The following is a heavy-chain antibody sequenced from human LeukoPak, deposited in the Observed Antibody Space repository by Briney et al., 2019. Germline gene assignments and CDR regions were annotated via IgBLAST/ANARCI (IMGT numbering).Heavy chain of an antibody. CDR3: ARGRTWNFNWFDS. Sequence: ASVKVSCKASGYTFTDYYIHWLRQAPGQGLEWMGWINPDSGDPNYARKFQGRVTMTRDTSITTAYMELSRLRSDDTAMYYCARGRTWNFNWFDSWGQGTLVTVSS. D-gene: IGHD1-1*01. CDR1: GYTFTDYY. J-gene: IGHJ5*01. V-gene: IGHV1-2*02. CDR2: INPDSGDP.